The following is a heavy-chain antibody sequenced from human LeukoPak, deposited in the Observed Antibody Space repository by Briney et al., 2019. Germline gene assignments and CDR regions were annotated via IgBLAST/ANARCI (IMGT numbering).Heavy chain of an antibody. D-gene: IGHD2-2*01. Sequence: TGGSLRLSCAASGFTFSSYAMSWVRQAPGKGLEWVSAISGSGGSTYYADSVKGRFTISRDNSKNTLYLQMNSLRAEDTAVYYCAKKPQPQYQLLSAVDYWGQGTLVTVSS. J-gene: IGHJ4*02. V-gene: IGHV3-23*01. CDR1: GFTFSSYA. CDR3: AKKPQPQYQLLSAVDY. CDR2: ISGSGGST.